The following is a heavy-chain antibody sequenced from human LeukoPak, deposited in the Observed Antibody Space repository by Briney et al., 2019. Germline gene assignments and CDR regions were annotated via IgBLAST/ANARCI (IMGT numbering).Heavy chain of an antibody. D-gene: IGHD2/OR15-2a*01. Sequence: PSESLSLTCVVSGASVSSSRWNWIRQLPGKRLEWIGCLSYTGKTDYSPSLTSRVAISLGTSKNQVSLKLRSVTAADTAVYYCSEGYFEPFAHWGQGILVTVSS. CDR3: SEGYFEPFAH. CDR1: GASVSSSR. V-gene: IGHV4-59*02. J-gene: IGHJ4*02. CDR2: LSYTGKT.